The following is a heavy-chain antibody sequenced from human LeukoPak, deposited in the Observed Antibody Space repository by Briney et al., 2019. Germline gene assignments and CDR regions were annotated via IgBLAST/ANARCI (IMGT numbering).Heavy chain of an antibody. D-gene: IGHD6-19*01. J-gene: IGHJ2*01. Sequence: PSETLSLTCTVSGGPINNHYWSWIRQSPGKRLEWIGYIYYSGYTSYNPSLKSRVTISTDTSRNQFSLKLNSVTAADTAVYYCARHQPLISVAATGYFDLWGRGTLVTVSS. CDR1: GGPINNHY. V-gene: IGHV4-59*08. CDR3: ARHQPLISVAATGYFDL. CDR2: IYYSGYT.